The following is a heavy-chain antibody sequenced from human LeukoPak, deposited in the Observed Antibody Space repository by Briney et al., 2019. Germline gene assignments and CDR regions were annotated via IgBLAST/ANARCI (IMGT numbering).Heavy chain of an antibody. CDR3: ARHFRAYYGSGSHNYYFDY. CDR2: IYHSGST. Sequence: SETLSLTCTVSGYSISSGYYWGWIRQPPGKGLEWIGSIYHSGSTYYNPSLKSRVTISVDTSKNQFSLKLSSVTAADTAVYYCARHFRAYYGSGSHNYYFDYWGQGTLVTVSS. D-gene: IGHD3-10*01. CDR1: GYSISSGYY. V-gene: IGHV4-38-2*02. J-gene: IGHJ4*02.